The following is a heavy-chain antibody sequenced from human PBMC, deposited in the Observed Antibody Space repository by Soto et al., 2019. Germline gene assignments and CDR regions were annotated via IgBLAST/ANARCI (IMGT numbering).Heavy chain of an antibody. CDR3: ARDGVWFGELLSPAYGMDV. CDR2: IYTSGST. V-gene: IGHV4-4*07. J-gene: IGHJ6*02. Sequence: SETLSLTCTVSGRSISSYYWSWIRQPAGKGLEWIGRIYTSGSTNYNPSLKSRVTMSVDTSKNQFSLKLSSVTAADTAVYYCARDGVWFGELLSPAYGMDVWGQGTTVTVSS. CDR1: GRSISSYY. D-gene: IGHD3-10*01.